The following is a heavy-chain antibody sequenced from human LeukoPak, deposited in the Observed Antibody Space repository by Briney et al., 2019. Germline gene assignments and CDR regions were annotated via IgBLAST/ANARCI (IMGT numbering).Heavy chain of an antibody. CDR1: GGSISSYY. V-gene: IGHV4-59*08. Sequence: SETLSLTCTVSGGSISSYYWSWIRQPPGKGLEWIGYIYYSGSTNYNPSLKSRVTISVDTSKNQFSLRLTSVTAADTAMYYCARQTGSGLFTLPGGQGTLVTVSS. D-gene: IGHD3/OR15-3a*01. CDR2: IYYSGST. J-gene: IGHJ4*02. CDR3: ARQTGSGLFTLP.